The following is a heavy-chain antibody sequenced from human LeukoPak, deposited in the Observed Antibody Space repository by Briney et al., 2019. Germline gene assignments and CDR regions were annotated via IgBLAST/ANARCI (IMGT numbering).Heavy chain of an antibody. V-gene: IGHV3-21*01. CDR3: ARDRVYYDSSGYPSYYYYYMDV. CDR1: GFTFSSYS. Sequence: GALRLSCAASGFTFSSYSMNWVRQAPGKGLEWVSSISSSSSYIYYADSVKGRFTISRDNAKNSLYLQMNSLRAEDTAVYYCARDRVYYDSSGYPSYYYYYMDVWGKGTTVTVSS. J-gene: IGHJ6*03. D-gene: IGHD3-22*01. CDR2: ISSSSSYI.